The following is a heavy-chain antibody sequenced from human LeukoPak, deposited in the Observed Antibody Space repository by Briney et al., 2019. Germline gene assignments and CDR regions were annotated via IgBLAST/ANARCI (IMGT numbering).Heavy chain of an antibody. Sequence: GGSLRLSCAASGFTFSSYAMSWVRQAPGKGLGWVSAISGSGGSTYYADSVKGRFTISRDNSKNTLYLQMNSLRAEDTAVYYCAKADDTAMVEIHYYFDYWGQGTLVTVSS. CDR2: ISGSGGST. J-gene: IGHJ4*02. V-gene: IGHV3-23*01. CDR1: GFTFSSYA. CDR3: AKADDTAMVEIHYYFDY. D-gene: IGHD5-18*01.